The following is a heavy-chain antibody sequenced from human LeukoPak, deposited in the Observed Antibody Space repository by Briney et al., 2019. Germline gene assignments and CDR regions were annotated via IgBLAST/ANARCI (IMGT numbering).Heavy chain of an antibody. Sequence: GGSLRLSCAASGFTFSSYSMNWVRQAPGKGLEWVSSISSSSSYIYYADSVKGRFTISRDNAKNSLYLQMNSLRAEDTAVYYCTKTNGYCSSISCPFDYWGQGTLVTVSS. CDR3: TKTNGYCSSISCPFDY. J-gene: IGHJ4*02. CDR1: GFTFSSYS. D-gene: IGHD2-2*01. V-gene: IGHV3-21*01. CDR2: ISSSSSYI.